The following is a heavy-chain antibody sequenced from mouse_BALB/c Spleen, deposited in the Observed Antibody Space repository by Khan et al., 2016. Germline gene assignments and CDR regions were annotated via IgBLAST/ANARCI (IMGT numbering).Heavy chain of an antibody. CDR2: IYTSSGRT. CDR3: EGLLDNFDY. J-gene: IGHJ2*01. CDR1: GYTLTSYW. D-gene: IGHD2-1*01. Sequence: QVQLQQSGAGLVHPGASLNLSCTASGYTLTSYWMHWVHQTPGKGLEWIGAIYTSSGRTNYTENFKSKATMTGDNSSNTVYMQLSSPTSEDSVFYYGEGLLDNFDYWGQGTTLTVSS. V-gene: IGHV1S81*02.